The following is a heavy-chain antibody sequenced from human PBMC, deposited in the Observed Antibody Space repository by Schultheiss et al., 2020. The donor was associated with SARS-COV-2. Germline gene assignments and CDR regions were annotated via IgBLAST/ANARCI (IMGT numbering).Heavy chain of an antibody. Sequence: GESLKISCAASGFTFSSYWMSWVRQAPGKGLEWVANIKQDGSEKYYVDSVKGRFTISRDNSKNTLYLQMNSLRAGDTAVYYCARGGSGWFREGTHPDWYFDLWGRGTLVTVSS. D-gene: IGHD6-19*01. CDR3: ARGGSGWFREGTHPDWYFDL. CDR2: IKQDGSEK. J-gene: IGHJ2*01. V-gene: IGHV3-7*01. CDR1: GFTFSSYW.